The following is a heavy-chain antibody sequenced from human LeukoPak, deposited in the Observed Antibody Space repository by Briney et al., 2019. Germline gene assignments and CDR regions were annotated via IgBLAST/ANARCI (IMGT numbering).Heavy chain of an antibody. Sequence: DSVKGRFTISRDNSKNTLYLQMNSLRAEDTAVYYCARDLDSYGSYWGQGTLVTVSS. D-gene: IGHD5-18*01. J-gene: IGHJ4*02. V-gene: IGHV3-30*07. CDR3: ARDLDSYGSY.